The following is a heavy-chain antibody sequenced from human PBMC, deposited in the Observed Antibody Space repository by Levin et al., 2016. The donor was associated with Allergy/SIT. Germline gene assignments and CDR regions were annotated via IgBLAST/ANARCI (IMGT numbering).Heavy chain of an antibody. CDR3: ARGRWGQRSGTSYYYYYMDV. V-gene: IGHV4-59*01. J-gene: IGHJ6*03. D-gene: IGHD1-1*01. CDR1: RGSFSGYY. CDR2: IYYTGRSYYSGTT. Sequence: SETLSLTCAVYRGSFSGYYWSWIRQPPGKGLEWIGFIYYTGRSYYSGTTNYNPSLKSRVTISVDTSQNQFSLKLNSVTAADTGVYYCARGRWGQRSGTSYYYYYMDVWGKGATVTVSS.